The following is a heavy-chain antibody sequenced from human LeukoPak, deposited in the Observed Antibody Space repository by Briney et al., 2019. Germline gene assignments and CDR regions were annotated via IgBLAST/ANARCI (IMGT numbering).Heavy chain of an antibody. Sequence: GGSLRLSCAASGFTFSNAWMHWVRQAPGKGLVWVSRINSDGSSTSYADSVKGRFTISRDNAKNTLYLQMNSLRAEDTAVYYCARATVAHYYYGMDVWGQGTTVTVSS. CDR2: INSDGSST. D-gene: IGHD1-26*01. CDR3: ARATVAHYYYGMDV. V-gene: IGHV3-74*01. CDR1: GFTFSNAW. J-gene: IGHJ6*02.